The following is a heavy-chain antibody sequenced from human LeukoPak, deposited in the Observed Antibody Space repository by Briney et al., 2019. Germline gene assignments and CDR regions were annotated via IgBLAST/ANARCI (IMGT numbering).Heavy chain of an antibody. D-gene: IGHD3-10*01. J-gene: IGHJ4*02. CDR2: IYHSGST. Sequence: SETLSLTCAVSGGSISSSNWWSWVRQPPGKGLEWIGEIYHSGSTNYNPSLKSRVTISVDKSKNQFSLKLSSVTAADTAVYYCARDGYYYGSGSYSNPIDYWGQGTLVTVSS. CDR1: GGSISSSNW. CDR3: ARDGYYYGSGSYSNPIDY. V-gene: IGHV4-4*02.